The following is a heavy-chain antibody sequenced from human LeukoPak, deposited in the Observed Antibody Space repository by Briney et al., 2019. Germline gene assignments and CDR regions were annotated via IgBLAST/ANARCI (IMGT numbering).Heavy chain of an antibody. V-gene: IGHV1-2*02. Sequence: ASVKVSCKASGYTFTGYYMHWVRQAPGQGLEWTGWINPNSGGTNYAQKFQGRVTMTRDTSISTAYMELSRLRSDDTAVYYCARVGITIFGVVTQPDYWGQGTLVTVSS. CDR3: ARVGITIFGVVTQPDY. CDR2: INPNSGGT. CDR1: GYTFTGYY. J-gene: IGHJ4*02. D-gene: IGHD3-3*01.